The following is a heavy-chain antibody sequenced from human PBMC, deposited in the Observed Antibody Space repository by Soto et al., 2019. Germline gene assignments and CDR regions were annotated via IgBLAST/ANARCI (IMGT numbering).Heavy chain of an antibody. CDR3: AKDHIVVVTAIFDY. CDR1: SFTFSRYT. CDR2: ISGIGTHI. J-gene: IGHJ4*02. D-gene: IGHD2-21*02. Sequence: PGGSLRLSCAASSFTFSRYTMNWVRQAPGKGLEWVSSISGIGTHIYYADSLKGRFTISRDNAKSSLYLQMNSLRAEDTAVYYCAKDHIVVVTAIFDYWGQGTLVTVSS. V-gene: IGHV3-21*04.